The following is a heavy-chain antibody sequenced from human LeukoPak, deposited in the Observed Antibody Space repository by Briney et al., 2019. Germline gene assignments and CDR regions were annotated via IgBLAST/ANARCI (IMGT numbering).Heavy chain of an antibody. CDR3: ARAGEMATIGYYFDY. D-gene: IGHD5-24*01. V-gene: IGHV3-53*01. Sequence: GGSLRLSCAASGFTFSSNYMSWVRQAPGKGLEWVSVIYSGGSTYYADSVKGRFTISRDNSKNTLYLQMNSLRAEDTAVYYCARAGEMATIGYYFDYWGQGTLVTVSS. CDR1: GFTFSSNY. J-gene: IGHJ4*02. CDR2: IYSGGST.